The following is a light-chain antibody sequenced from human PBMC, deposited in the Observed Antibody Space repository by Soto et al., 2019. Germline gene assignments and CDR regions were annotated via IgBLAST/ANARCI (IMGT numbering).Light chain of an antibody. J-gene: IGLJ1*01. CDR3: SSYTSSFYV. Sequence: SALAQPASVSGSPGQSITISCPGSSSDVGGYNYVSWYQQHPGKAPKLMIYEVSNRPSGVSNRFSGSKSGNTASLTISGLQAEDEADYYCSSYTSSFYVFGTGTKVTVL. CDR2: EVS. CDR1: SSDVGGYNY. V-gene: IGLV2-14*01.